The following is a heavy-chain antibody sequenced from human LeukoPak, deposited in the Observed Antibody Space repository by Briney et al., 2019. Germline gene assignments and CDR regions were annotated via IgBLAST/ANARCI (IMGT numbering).Heavy chain of an antibody. Sequence: GGSLRLSCAASGFTFSSYSMNWVRQAPGKGLEWVSSISSSSSYIYYADSVKGRFTISRDNAKNSLYLQMNSLRAEDTAVYYCARDYYYYDSSGYYSDKNDYWGQGTLVTVSS. CDR1: GFTFSSYS. J-gene: IGHJ4*02. D-gene: IGHD3-22*01. V-gene: IGHV3-21*01. CDR3: ARDYYYYDSSGYYSDKNDY. CDR2: ISSSSSYI.